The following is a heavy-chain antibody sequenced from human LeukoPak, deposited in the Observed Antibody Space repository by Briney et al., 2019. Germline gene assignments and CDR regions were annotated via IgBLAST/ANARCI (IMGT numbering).Heavy chain of an antibody. CDR2: IYYTGAT. D-gene: IGHD5-18*01. J-gene: IGHJ4*02. CDR1: NGSISSFY. Sequence: SETLSLTCTVSNGSISSFYWTWIRQPPGKGLEWIGYIYYTGATDYNPSLKSRVTISVDTSKNQFSLKLSSVTAADTAVYYCARGYGRYFDYWGQGTLVTVSS. CDR3: ARGYGRYFDY. V-gene: IGHV4-59*01.